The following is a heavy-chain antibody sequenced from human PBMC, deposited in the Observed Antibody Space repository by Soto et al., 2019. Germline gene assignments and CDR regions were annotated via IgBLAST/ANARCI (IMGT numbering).Heavy chain of an antibody. J-gene: IGHJ6*02. CDR3: AKDLTFTIFEDGMHV. Sequence: EVQLVESEGGLVQPGRSLRLSCAASGFIFADYAMHWVRQVPGKGLEWVSGISRNSGTIAYVDSVKGRFTISRDNAKNSLYLQMNSLRAEDTALYYCAKDLTFTIFEDGMHVWGQGTSVTVSS. D-gene: IGHD3-3*01. CDR1: GFIFADYA. V-gene: IGHV3-9*01. CDR2: ISRNSGTI.